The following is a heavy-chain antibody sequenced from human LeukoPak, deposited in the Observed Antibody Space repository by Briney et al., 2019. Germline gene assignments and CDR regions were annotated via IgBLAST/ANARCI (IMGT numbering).Heavy chain of an antibody. D-gene: IGHD2/OR15-2a*01. Sequence: GGSLKLSCEASGNYWMHWVRQAPGKGLVWVSHINSDGSWTSYADSVKGRFTISKDNAKNTVYLQMNSLRAEDTAVYYCVSFYETYWGRGTLVTVSS. CDR3: VSFYETY. CDR2: INSDGSWT. J-gene: IGHJ4*02. V-gene: IGHV3-74*01. CDR1: GNYW.